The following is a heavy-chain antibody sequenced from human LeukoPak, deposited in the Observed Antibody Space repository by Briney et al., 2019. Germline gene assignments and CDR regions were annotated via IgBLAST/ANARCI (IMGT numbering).Heavy chain of an antibody. CDR3: AKRPDPGYCSSTSCSQSYFDY. CDR2: ISGSGGST. D-gene: IGHD2-2*03. V-gene: IGHV3-23*01. CDR1: GFTFSSYA. J-gene: IGHJ4*02. Sequence: GGSLRLSCAASGFTFSSYAMSWVRQAPGKGLEWVSAISGSGGSTYYADSVKGRFTISRDNSKNTLYLQMNSLRAEDTAVYYCAKRPDPGYCSSTSCSQSYFDYWGQGTLVTVSS.